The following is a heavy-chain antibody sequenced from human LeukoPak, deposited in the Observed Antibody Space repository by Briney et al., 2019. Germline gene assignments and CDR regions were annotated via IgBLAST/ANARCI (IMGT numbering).Heavy chain of an antibody. J-gene: IGHJ5*02. V-gene: IGHV4-61*02. CDR3: ARGPLGYCSGGSCYNWFDP. CDR1: GGSISSGSYY. CDR2: IYTSGST. Sequence: SETLSLTCTVSGGSISSGSYYWSWIRQPAGKGLEWIGRIYTSGSTNYNPSLKSRVTISVDTSKNQFSLKLSSVTAADTAVYYCARGPLGYCSGGSCYNWFDPWGQGTLVTVSS. D-gene: IGHD2-15*01.